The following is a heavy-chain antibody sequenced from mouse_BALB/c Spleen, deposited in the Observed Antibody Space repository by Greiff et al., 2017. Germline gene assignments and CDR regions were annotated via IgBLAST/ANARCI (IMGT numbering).Heavy chain of an antibody. CDR3: ASNWDGGYAMDY. CDR2: ISTYYGDA. J-gene: IGHJ4*01. CDR1: GYTFTDYA. Sequence: VQLQQSGAELMKPGASVKISCKGSGYTFTDYAMHWVKQSHAKSLEWIGVISTYYGDASYNQKFKGKATMTVDKSSSTAYMELARLTSEDSAIYYCASNWDGGYAMDYWGQGTSVTVSS. D-gene: IGHD4-1*01. V-gene: IGHV1S137*01.